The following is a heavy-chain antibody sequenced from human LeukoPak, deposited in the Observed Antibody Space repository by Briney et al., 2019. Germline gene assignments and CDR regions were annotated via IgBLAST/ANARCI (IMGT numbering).Heavy chain of an antibody. CDR3: TSRTYTTNDY. CDR1: GFTFSNAW. V-gene: IGHV3-15*01. Sequence: HGGSLKLSCEASGFTFSNAWMSWVRQAPGKGLEWVGRIKTKTDGETTEYAAPMRGRLTISRDDSKNTLYLQRNGLNTEDTAVYYCTSRTYTTNDYWGQGTLVTVSS. CDR2: IKTKTDGETT. J-gene: IGHJ4*02. D-gene: IGHD2-2*02.